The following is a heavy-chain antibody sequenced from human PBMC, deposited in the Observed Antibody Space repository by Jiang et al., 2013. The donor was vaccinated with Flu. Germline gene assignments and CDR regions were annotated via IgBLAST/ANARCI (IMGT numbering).Heavy chain of an antibody. J-gene: IGHJ4*02. CDR3: AREEPSTDRPFDY. D-gene: IGHD1-14*01. CDR1: GGSISSYY. Sequence: GPGLVKPSETLSLTCTVSGGSISSYYWSWIRQPPGKGLEWIGYIYYSGSTNYNPSLKSRVTISVDTSKNQFSLKLSSVTAADTAVYYCAREEPSTDRPFDYWGQGTLVTVSS. V-gene: IGHV4-59*01. CDR2: IYYSGST.